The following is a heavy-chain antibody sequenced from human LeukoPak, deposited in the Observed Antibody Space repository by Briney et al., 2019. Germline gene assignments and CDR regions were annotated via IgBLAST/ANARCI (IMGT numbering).Heavy chain of an antibody. CDR1: GGSVTSADYY. J-gene: IGHJ4*02. D-gene: IGHD3-3*01. Sequence: SQTLSLTCSVSGGSVTSADYYWTWIRQSPVKGLEWIGYIYHSGSTYYNPSLKSRVTISVDTSKNQFSLKLSSVTAADTAVYYCARLQHDFWSGYSTGYFDYWGQGTLVTVSS. CDR2: IYHSGST. V-gene: IGHV4-30-4*01. CDR3: ARLQHDFWSGYSTGYFDY.